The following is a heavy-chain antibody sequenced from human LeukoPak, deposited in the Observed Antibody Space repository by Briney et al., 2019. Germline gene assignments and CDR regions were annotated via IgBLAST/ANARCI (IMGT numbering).Heavy chain of an antibody. Sequence: GGSLRLSCVASGFTFSSYEMNWVRQAPGKGLEWVSYISSSGSTIYYADSVKGRFTISRDNAKNSLYLQMNSLRAEDTAVYYCASLGIRGLNWFDPWGQGTLVTVSS. D-gene: IGHD3-3*02. CDR2: ISSSGSTI. V-gene: IGHV3-48*03. CDR1: GFTFSSYE. CDR3: ASLGIRGLNWFDP. J-gene: IGHJ5*02.